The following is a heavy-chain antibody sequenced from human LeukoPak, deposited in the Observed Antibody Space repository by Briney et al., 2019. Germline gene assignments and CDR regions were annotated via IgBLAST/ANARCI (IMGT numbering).Heavy chain of an antibody. J-gene: IGHJ5*02. CDR1: GFIFKNYA. Sequence: GGSLRLSCATSGFIFKNYAMSWVRQAPGKGLEWVSAISGSGGSTYYADSVKGRFTISRDNSKNTLYLRMNSLRAEDTAVYYCAKDRVVVVPAAIAGFDPWGQGTLVTVSS. CDR3: AKDRVVVVPAAIAGFDP. CDR2: ISGSGGST. V-gene: IGHV3-23*01. D-gene: IGHD2-2*01.